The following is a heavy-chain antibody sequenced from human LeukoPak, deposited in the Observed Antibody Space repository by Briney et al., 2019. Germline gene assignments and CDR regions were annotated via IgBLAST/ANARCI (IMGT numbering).Heavy chain of an antibody. CDR2: ISGSGANT. Sequence: GGSLRLSCAASGFTFTNYAMNWVRQAPGKGLYWVSIISGSGANTYSAGSVKGRFTISRDNSKNTLYLQMNSLRAEDTALYYCAKDAVFGDYEWVFDYWGQGTLVTVSS. CDR1: GFTFTNYA. J-gene: IGHJ4*02. CDR3: AKDAVFGDYEWVFDY. V-gene: IGHV3-23*01. D-gene: IGHD4-17*01.